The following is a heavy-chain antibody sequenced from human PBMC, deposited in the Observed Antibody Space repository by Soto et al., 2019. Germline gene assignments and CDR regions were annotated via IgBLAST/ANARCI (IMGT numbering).Heavy chain of an antibody. V-gene: IGHV4-39*01. Sequence: SETLSLTCTVSGGAISSSSYYWGWIRQTPGKGLEWIGSIYYSGSTYYNPSLKSRVTISVDTSENQFSLKLSSVTAADTAVYYCARSQTVTTTEFDYWGQGTLVTVSS. J-gene: IGHJ4*02. D-gene: IGHD4-17*01. CDR3: ARSQTVTTTEFDY. CDR2: IYYSGST. CDR1: GGAISSSSYY.